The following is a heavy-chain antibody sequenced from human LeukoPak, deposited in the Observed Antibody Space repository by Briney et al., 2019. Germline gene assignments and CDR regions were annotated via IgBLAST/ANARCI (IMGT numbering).Heavy chain of an antibody. J-gene: IGHJ4*02. CDR3: AKAGYGSGSSSFDQ. V-gene: IGHV3-7*01. Sequence: GGSLRLSCAASGFTFSDYWMSWVRQAPGKGLEWVSNIKQDGSEKYYVDSVKGRFTISRDNAKNSLHLQMNTLRAEDTAVYYCAKAGYGSGSSSFDQWGQGTLVTVSS. D-gene: IGHD3-10*01. CDR1: GFTFSDYW. CDR2: IKQDGSEK.